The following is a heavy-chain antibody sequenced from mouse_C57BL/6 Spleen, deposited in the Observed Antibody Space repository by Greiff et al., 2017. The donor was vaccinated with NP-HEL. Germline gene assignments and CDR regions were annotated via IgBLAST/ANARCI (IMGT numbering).Heavy chain of an antibody. Sequence: QVQLQQPGAELVMPGASVKLSCKASGYTFTSYWMHWVKQRPGQGLEWIGEIDPSDSYTNYNQKFKGKSTLTVDKSSSTAYMQLSSLTSEDSAVYYCAKGYEGFLYAMDYGGQGTSVTVSS. CDR3: AKGYEGFLYAMDY. V-gene: IGHV1-69*01. J-gene: IGHJ4*01. CDR2: IDPSDSYT. D-gene: IGHD2-10*02. CDR1: GYTFTSYW.